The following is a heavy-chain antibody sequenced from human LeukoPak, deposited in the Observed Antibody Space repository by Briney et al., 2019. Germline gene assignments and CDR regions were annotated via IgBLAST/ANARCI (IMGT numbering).Heavy chain of an antibody. CDR3: ARDRGWAVAGPNFRY. V-gene: IGHV1-18*01. CDR1: GYTFTSYG. Sequence: ASVKVSCKASGYTFTSYGISWVRQAPGQGLEWMGWISAYNGNTNYAQKLQGRVTTTTDTSTSTAYMELRSLRSDDTAVYYCARDRGWAVAGPNFRYWGQGTLVTVSS. D-gene: IGHD6-19*01. J-gene: IGHJ4*02. CDR2: ISAYNGNT.